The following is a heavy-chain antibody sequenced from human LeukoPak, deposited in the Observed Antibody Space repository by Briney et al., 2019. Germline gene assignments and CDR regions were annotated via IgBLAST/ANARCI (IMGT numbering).Heavy chain of an antibody. V-gene: IGHV4/OR15-8*01. CDR1: GGSMSDSIT. CDR3: AKVLTAAGLDL. J-gene: IGHJ5*02. D-gene: IGHD6-25*01. CDR2: IHDDGRT. Sequence: KASETLSLTCSVSGGSMSDSITWGWVRQPPGKGLEWLANIHDDGRTAPSPSLRSRLTISQDRSKNQFSLKVSSVTAADTAFYYCAKVLTAAGLDLWGQGILVTVSS.